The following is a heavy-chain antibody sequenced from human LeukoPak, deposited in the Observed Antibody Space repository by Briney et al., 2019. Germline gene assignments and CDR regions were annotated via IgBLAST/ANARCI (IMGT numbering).Heavy chain of an antibody. V-gene: IGHV5-51*01. CDR3: TRPDSTGFYTD. J-gene: IGHJ4*02. Sequence: GESLKISRKSSGYSFTNYWIAWVRQMPGKGLGWMAIVYPRDSDTRYSPSFQGQVTVSADKSINTAYLQWSSLKASDTAMYYCTRPDSTGFYTDWGQGTLVTVSS. CDR2: VYPRDSDT. D-gene: IGHD3-22*01. CDR1: GYSFTNYW.